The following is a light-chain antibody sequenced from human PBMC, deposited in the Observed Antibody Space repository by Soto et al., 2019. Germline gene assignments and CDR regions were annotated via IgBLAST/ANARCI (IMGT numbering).Light chain of an antibody. CDR1: QSISSW. J-gene: IGKJ2*01. CDR3: QQYNDSFPYT. Sequence: DIQMTQSASTLSASLGDRFTITCRASQSISSWLAWYQQKPGAAPKLLIYEASTLESGVPSRFSGSRSGTEFTLTVSSLQPDDFATYYCQQYNDSFPYTFGQGTKVDIK. CDR2: EAS. V-gene: IGKV1-5*03.